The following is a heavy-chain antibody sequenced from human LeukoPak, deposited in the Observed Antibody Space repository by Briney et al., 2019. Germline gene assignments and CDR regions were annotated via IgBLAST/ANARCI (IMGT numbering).Heavy chain of an antibody. V-gene: IGHV4-30-4*08. CDR3: ASSRTGPGSVVTHPFDY. J-gene: IGHJ4*02. Sequence: PSETLSLTCTVSGGSISSGDYYWSWIRQPPGKGLEWIGYIYYSGSTYYNPSLKSRVTISVDTSKNQFSLKLSSVTAADTAVYYCASSRTGPGSVVTHPFDYWGQGTLVAVSS. D-gene: IGHD4-23*01. CDR2: IYYSGST. CDR1: GGSISSGDYY.